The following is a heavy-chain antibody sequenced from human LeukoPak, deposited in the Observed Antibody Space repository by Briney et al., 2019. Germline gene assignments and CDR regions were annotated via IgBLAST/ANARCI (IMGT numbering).Heavy chain of an antibody. CDR3: ARIYNIDSTVFRPFDC. CDR1: GFSFSSYA. D-gene: IGHD2/OR15-2a*01. CDR2: INQDEGEK. V-gene: IGHV3-7*01. Sequence: GGSLRLSCAASGFSFSSYAIHWVRQAPGKGLEWVANINQDEGEKYYVDSVKGRFTISRDNAKNSLYLQINSLRAEDTAVYYCARIYNIDSTVFRPFDCWGQGTLVTVSS. J-gene: IGHJ4*02.